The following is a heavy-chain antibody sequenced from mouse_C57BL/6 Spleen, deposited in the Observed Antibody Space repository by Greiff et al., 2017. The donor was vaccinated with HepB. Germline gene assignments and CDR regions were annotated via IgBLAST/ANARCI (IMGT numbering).Heavy chain of an antibody. Sequence: EVMLVESGGGLVQPGGSLSLSCAASGFTFTDYYMSWVRQPPGKALEWLGFIRNKANGYTTEYSASVKGRFTISRDNSQSILYLQMNALRAEDSATYYCARYISSSHFDYWGQGTTLTVSS. CDR2: IRNKANGYTT. D-gene: IGHD1-1*01. V-gene: IGHV7-3*01. J-gene: IGHJ2*01. CDR3: ARYISSSHFDY. CDR1: GFTFTDYY.